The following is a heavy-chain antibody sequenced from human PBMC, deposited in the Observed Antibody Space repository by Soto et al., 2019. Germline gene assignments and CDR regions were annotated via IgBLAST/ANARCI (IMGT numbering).Heavy chain of an antibody. V-gene: IGHV1-69*06. CDR2: IIPIFGTA. CDR1: GGTFSSYA. CDR3: ARVSTGYYDILTGYRYNWFDP. Sequence: SVKVSCKASGGTFSSYAISWVRQAPGQGLEWMGGIIPIFGTANYAQKFQGRVTITADKSTSTAYMELSSLRSEDTAVYYCARVSTGYYDILTGYRYNWFDPWGQGTLVTVSS. J-gene: IGHJ5*02. D-gene: IGHD3-9*01.